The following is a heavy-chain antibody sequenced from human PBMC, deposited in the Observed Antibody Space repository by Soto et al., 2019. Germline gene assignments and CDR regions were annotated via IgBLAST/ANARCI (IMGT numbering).Heavy chain of an antibody. CDR2: IYHSGNT. Sequence: SETLSLTCAVSGDSISGGAWWSWVRQSPGKGLQWIGEIYHSGNTRNNPSLKSRVTMSVDKSNNQFSLNLMSVTAADTATYYCARDSRTGCSSTDCYMSWGRGILVTVSS. V-gene: IGHV4-4*02. CDR1: GDSISGGAW. CDR3: ARDSRTGCSSTDCYMS. D-gene: IGHD2-2*01. J-gene: IGHJ5*02.